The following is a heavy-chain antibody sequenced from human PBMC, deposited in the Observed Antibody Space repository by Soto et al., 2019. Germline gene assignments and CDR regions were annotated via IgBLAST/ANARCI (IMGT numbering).Heavy chain of an antibody. V-gene: IGHV4-31*03. CDR2: IYYSGST. Sequence: QVQLQESGPGLVKPSQTLTLTCTVSGGSISSAGYYWSWIRQHPGKGLEWIGSIYYSGSTSYNPSLKSRVTMSVDTSKNQFSLKLNSVTAADTAMYYCARELYGDFLDSWGQGTLVAVSS. J-gene: IGHJ4*02. CDR3: ARELYGDFLDS. D-gene: IGHD4-17*01. CDR1: GGSISSAGYY.